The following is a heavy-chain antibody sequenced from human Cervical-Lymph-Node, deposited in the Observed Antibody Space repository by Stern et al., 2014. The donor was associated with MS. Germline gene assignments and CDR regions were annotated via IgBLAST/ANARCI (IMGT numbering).Heavy chain of an antibody. J-gene: IGHJ5*02. CDR1: GGTFSSSG. Sequence: VQLVQSGSEVKKPGSSVRVSCKASGGTFSSSGISWVRQAPGQGLEWMRRIIPILSITNYAQNFQGRVTITADKSTSTAYMELSSLRSEDTAVYYCATLGVTTGDFDPWGQGTLVTVSS. D-gene: IGHD4-17*01. CDR3: ATLGVTTGDFDP. V-gene: IGHV1-69*04. CDR2: IIPILSIT.